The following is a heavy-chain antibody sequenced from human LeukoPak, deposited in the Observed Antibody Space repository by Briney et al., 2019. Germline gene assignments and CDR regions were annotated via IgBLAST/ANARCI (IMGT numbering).Heavy chain of an antibody. CDR2: IYHSGST. V-gene: IGHV4-30-2*01. CDR3: ATARSVAGSFYFAY. D-gene: IGHD6-19*01. Sequence: SETLSLTCAVSGGSISSGGYSWSWIRQPPGKGLEWIGYIYHSGSTYYNPSLKSRVTISVDRSKNQFSLKLSSVTAADTAVYYCATARSVAGSFYFAYWGQGTLVTVSS. CDR1: GGSISSGGYS. J-gene: IGHJ4*02.